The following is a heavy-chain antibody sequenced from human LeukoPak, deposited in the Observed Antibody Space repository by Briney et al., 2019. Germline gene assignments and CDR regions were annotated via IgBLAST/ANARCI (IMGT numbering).Heavy chain of an antibody. J-gene: IGHJ4*02. CDR1: GGSISSSSYY. CDR2: IYYSGST. CDR3: AIPSIVGATWYFDY. D-gene: IGHD1-26*01. Sequence: SETLSLTCTVSGGSISSSSYYWGWIRQPPGKGLEWIGSIYYSGSTYSNPSLKSRVTISVDTSKNQFSLKLSSVTAADTAVYYCAIPSIVGATWYFDYWGQGTLVTVSS. V-gene: IGHV4-39*01.